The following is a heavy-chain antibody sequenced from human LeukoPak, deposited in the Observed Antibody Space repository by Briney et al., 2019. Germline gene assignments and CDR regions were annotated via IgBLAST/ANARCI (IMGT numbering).Heavy chain of an antibody. V-gene: IGHV1-2*02. D-gene: IGHD3-16*01. CDR1: GYTFTGYY. Sequence: ASVKVSCKASGYTFTGYYMHWVRQAPGQGLEWMGWINPNSGGTNYAQKFQGRVTMTRDASISTAYMELSRLRSDDTAVYYCARAGGEEGSCDFGYWGQGTLATVSS. CDR3: ARAGGEEGSCDFGY. J-gene: IGHJ4*02. CDR2: INPNSGGT.